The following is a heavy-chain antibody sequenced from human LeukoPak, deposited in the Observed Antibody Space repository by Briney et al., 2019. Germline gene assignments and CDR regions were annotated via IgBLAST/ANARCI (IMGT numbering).Heavy chain of an antibody. CDR2: IKEDGSAT. CDR1: GFTFSTYW. J-gene: IGHJ4*02. CDR3: ARDSPGYLAYDS. V-gene: IGHV3-7*04. Sequence: GGSLRLSCAASGFTFSTYWMTWVRQAPGKGPEWVANIKEDGSATYYVDSVKGRFTISRDNAKKSLYLQMSSLRAEDTAVYYCARDSPGYLAYDSWGQGTLVTVSS. D-gene: IGHD1-1*01.